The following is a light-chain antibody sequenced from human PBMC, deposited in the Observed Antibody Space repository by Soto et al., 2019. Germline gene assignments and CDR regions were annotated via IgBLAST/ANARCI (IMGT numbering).Light chain of an antibody. CDR2: DAF. CDR3: QQYDSLPPT. V-gene: IGKV1-33*01. Sequence: DIQMTQSPSSLSAFVGDSMTITCQASQDIKNYLNWYQHKPGKAPKLLIYDAFKSDTGVPSRFSGSGSGTDFTFTINNLQPEDIATYFCQQYDSLPPTFGGGTRV. CDR1: QDIKNY. J-gene: IGKJ4*01.